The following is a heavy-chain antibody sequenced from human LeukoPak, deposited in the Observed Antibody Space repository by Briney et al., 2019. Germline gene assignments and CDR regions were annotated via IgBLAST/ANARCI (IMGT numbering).Heavy chain of an antibody. V-gene: IGHV1-46*01. D-gene: IGHD1-26*01. CDR2: INPSGGSP. Sequence: ASVKVSCKASGYTLTSYYMHWVRQAPGQGLEWMGIINPSGGSPNYAQKFQGRVTMTRDMSTSTVNMELSSLRSEDTAVYYCARAQGSYYHYYMDVWGKGTTVTVSS. CDR1: GYTLTSYY. CDR3: ARAQGSYYHYYMDV. J-gene: IGHJ6*03.